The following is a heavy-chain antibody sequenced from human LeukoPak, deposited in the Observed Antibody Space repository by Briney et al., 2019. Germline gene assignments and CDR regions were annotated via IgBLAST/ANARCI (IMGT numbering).Heavy chain of an antibody. CDR1: GGSISSSSYY. D-gene: IGHD2-15*01. CDR2: IYYSGST. J-gene: IGHJ5*02. CDR3: ARDERGYSDWFDP. Sequence: PSETLSLTCTVSGGSISSSSYYWGWIRRPPGKGLEWIGSIYYSGSTYYNPSLKSRVTISVDTSKNQFSLKLNSVTAADTAVYYCARDERGYSDWFDPWGQGTLVPVSS. V-gene: IGHV4-39*07.